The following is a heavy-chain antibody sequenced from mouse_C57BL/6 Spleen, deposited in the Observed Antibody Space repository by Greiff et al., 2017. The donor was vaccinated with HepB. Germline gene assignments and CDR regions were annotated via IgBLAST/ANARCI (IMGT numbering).Heavy chain of an antibody. CDR1: GYTFTSYW. CDR2: IDPSDSYT. D-gene: IGHD1-1*01. CDR3: AKGNSVVAPYYFDY. J-gene: IGHJ2*01. Sequence: VQLQQPGAELVRPGTSVKLSCKASGYTFTSYWMHWVKQRPGQGLEWIGVIDPSDSYTNYNQKFKGKATLTVDTSSSTAYMQLSSRTSEDSAVYYCAKGNSVVAPYYFDYWGQGTTLTVAS. V-gene: IGHV1-59*01.